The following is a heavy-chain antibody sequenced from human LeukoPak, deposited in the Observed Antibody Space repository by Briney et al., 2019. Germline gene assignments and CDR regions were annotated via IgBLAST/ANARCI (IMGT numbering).Heavy chain of an antibody. CDR1: GFTFSSNA. V-gene: IGHV3-30*04. CDR3: AKDGGVLYGVDY. D-gene: IGHD4/OR15-4a*01. CDR2: ISYDGFTK. J-gene: IGHJ4*02. Sequence: PGGSLRLSCAASGFTFSSNAMHWVRQAPATGLEWVAVISYDGFTKYYADSVKGRSTISRDNSKNTLYLQMNSLRAEDTAVYYCAKDGGVLYGVDYWGQGTLVTVSS.